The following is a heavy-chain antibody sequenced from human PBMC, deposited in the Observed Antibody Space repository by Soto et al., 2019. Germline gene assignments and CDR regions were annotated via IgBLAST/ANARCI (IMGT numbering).Heavy chain of an antibody. D-gene: IGHD2-21*02. CDR1: GYGLDGKY. J-gene: IGHJ4*02. V-gene: IGHV1-2*02. CDR2: INPNSGGT. Sequence: GTPVKATCKDCGYGLDGKYMHWARQAPGQGLEWMGWINPNSGGTNYAQKFQGRVTMTRDTSISTAYMELSRLRSDDTDVYYCARSFMVVVTSRHYWCQGTLVSVSS. CDR3: ARSFMVVVTSRHY.